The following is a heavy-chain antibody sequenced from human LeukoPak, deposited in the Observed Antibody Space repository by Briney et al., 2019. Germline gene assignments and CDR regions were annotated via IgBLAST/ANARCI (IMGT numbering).Heavy chain of an antibody. Sequence: GASVKVSCKTSGYTFTSYPMHWVRQAPGQRLEWMGWINAGNGNTKYSQKFQGRVTITRDTSASTAYMELSSLRSEDTAVYYCALSLAVAGTPLDAFDIWGQGTMVTVSS. CDR1: GYTFTSYP. V-gene: IGHV1-3*01. D-gene: IGHD6-19*01. CDR3: ALSLAVAGTPLDAFDI. J-gene: IGHJ3*02. CDR2: INAGNGNT.